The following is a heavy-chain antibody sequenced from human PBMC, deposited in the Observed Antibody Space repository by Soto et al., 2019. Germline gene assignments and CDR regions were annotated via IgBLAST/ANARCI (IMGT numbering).Heavy chain of an antibody. Sequence: PSDTLSLTFEVSSGSISSGGYSGSWIRHPPWKGLEWIGYMYHSGSTYYNPSLKSRVTISIDRSKNQFSLKLSSVTAADTAVYYCARVPDYWGQGILVTSPQ. CDR3: ARVPDY. CDR1: SGSISSGGYS. V-gene: IGHV4-30-2*01. J-gene: IGHJ4*02. D-gene: IGHD2-2*01. CDR2: MYHSGST.